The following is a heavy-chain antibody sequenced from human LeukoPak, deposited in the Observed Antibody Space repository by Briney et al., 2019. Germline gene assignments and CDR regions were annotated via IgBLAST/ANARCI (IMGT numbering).Heavy chain of an antibody. Sequence: PGGSLRLSCAASGFTFSSYSMHWVRQAPGKGLEWVAVISYDGSNKYYADSVKGRFTISRDNSKNTLYLQMNSLRAEDTAVYYCAKLTDSGYDIFDYWGQGTLVTVSA. CDR1: GFTFSSYS. D-gene: IGHD5-12*01. V-gene: IGHV3-30*18. CDR2: ISYDGSNK. CDR3: AKLTDSGYDIFDY. J-gene: IGHJ4*02.